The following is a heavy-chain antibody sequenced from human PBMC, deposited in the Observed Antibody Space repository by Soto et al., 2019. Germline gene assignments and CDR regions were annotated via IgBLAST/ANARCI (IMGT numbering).Heavy chain of an antibody. CDR2: IYWDDDK. V-gene: IGHV2-5*02. J-gene: IGHJ4*02. D-gene: IGHD3-3*01. CDR3: APRVLRSVFGLVTTTAIFFDF. Sequence: QITLNESGPTVVRPTETLTLTCRFSGFSLTTSGVGVGWIRQSPGKAPEWLALIYWDDDKRYSASLKSRLTNPKGPSKEPVVLTVSDLDPRDPATYYCAPRVLRSVFGLVTTTAIFFDFWGQGTPVAVSS. CDR1: GFSLTTSGVG.